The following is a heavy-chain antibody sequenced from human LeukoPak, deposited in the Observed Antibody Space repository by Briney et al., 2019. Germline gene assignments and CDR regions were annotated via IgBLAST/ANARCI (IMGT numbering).Heavy chain of an antibody. J-gene: IGHJ3*02. D-gene: IGHD3-3*01. Sequence: GGSLRLSCAASGFTFSSYAMSWVRQAPGKGLEWVSAISGSGGSTYYADSVKGRFTISRDNSKNTLYLQMNSLRAEDTAVYHCAKHVLRFLEWLPIDAFDIWGQGTMVTVSS. V-gene: IGHV3-23*01. CDR3: AKHVLRFLEWLPIDAFDI. CDR1: GFTFSSYA. CDR2: ISGSGGST.